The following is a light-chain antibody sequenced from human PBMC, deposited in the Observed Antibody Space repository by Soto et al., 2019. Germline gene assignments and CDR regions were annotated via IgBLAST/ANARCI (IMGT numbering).Light chain of an antibody. V-gene: IGKV3-15*01. CDR2: GAS. CDR1: QSVSSN. J-gene: IGKJ1*01. Sequence: EIVMTQSPATLSVSPGERATLSCRASQSVSSNLAWYQQKPGQAPRLLIYGASTRATGIPARFSGSGSGTEFTLTISRLQSEDFAVYYWQQYNNWPPWTFGQGTKLEIK. CDR3: QQYNNWPPWT.